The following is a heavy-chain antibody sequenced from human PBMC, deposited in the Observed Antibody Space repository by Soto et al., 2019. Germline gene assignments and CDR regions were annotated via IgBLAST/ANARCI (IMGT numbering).Heavy chain of an antibody. J-gene: IGHJ4*02. Sequence: GGSLRLSCAASGFTFSSYGMHWVRQAPGKGLEWVAVISYDGSNKYYADSVKGRFTISRDNSKNTLYLQMNSLRAEDTAVYYCAKGGCSGGSCQPTTDIDYWGQGTLVTVSS. CDR1: GFTFSSYG. V-gene: IGHV3-30*18. CDR3: AKGGCSGGSCQPTTDIDY. CDR2: ISYDGSNK. D-gene: IGHD2-15*01.